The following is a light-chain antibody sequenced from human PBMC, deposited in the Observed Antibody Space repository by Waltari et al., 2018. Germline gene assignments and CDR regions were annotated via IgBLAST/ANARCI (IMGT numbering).Light chain of an antibody. V-gene: IGKV1-33*01. J-gene: IGKJ2*01. CDR1: QDISTY. CDR2: DVS. Sequence: DIQMTQSPSSLSASVGDRVTIPCQASQDISTYLNWYQQKPGKAPKLLIYDVSNLEKGVPSRFSGGGSETDFSFTISSLQSEDIATYYCQQYEDVPYTFGQGTKLMIK. CDR3: QQYEDVPYT.